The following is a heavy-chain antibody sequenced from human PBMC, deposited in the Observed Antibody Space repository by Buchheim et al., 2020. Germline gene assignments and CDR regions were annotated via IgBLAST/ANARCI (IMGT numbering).Heavy chain of an antibody. V-gene: IGHV4-39*01. J-gene: IGHJ5*02. CDR1: GGSISSSSYY. CDR3: ARRRSYSRGWFDP. D-gene: IGHD1-26*01. CDR2: IYYSGST. Sequence: QLQLQESGPGLVKPSETLSLTCTVSGGSISSSSYYWGWIRQPPGKGLEWIGSIYYSGSTYYNPSLTSRVTISVDTSKNQFSLKLSSVTAADTAVYYCARRRSYSRGWFDPWGQGTL.